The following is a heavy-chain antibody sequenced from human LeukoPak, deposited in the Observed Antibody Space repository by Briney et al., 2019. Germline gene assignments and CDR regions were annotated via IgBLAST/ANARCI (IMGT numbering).Heavy chain of an antibody. D-gene: IGHD4-11*01. CDR2: IYPGDSDT. Sequence: GESLKISCKGSGYSFTSYWIGWVRQMPGKGLEWKGIIYPGDSDTRYSPSFQGQVTISADKSISTAYLQWSSLKASDTAMYYCARHPFRNYGYYYYYGMDVWGQGTTVTVSS. CDR3: ARHPFRNYGYYYYYGMDV. CDR1: GYSFTSYW. J-gene: IGHJ6*02. V-gene: IGHV5-51*01.